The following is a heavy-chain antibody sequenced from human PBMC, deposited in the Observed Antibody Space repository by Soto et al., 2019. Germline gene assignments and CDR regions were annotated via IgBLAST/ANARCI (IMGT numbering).Heavy chain of an antibody. CDR1: GYTFTSYY. D-gene: IGHD6-13*01. CDR2: INPSGVST. J-gene: IGHJ4*02. CDR3: ARGGSSWPYYFDY. Sequence: QVQLVQSGAELKKPGASVKVSCKPSGYTFTSYYMHWVRQAPGQGLEWMGIINPSGVSTNYAQKFQGRVTMTRDTSTSTVYMDLGSLRSEDTAVYYCARGGSSWPYYFDYWGQGTLVTVSS. V-gene: IGHV1-46*01.